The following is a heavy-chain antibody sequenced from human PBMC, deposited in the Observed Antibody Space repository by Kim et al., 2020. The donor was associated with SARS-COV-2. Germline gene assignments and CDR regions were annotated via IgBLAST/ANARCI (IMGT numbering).Heavy chain of an antibody. V-gene: IGHV3-7*01. J-gene: IGHJ4*02. CDR3: VRERGDRALVFDF. D-gene: IGHD5-18*01. Sequence: GGSLRLSCEASAFSFDSHWMGWVRQAPGKGLEWVANINQAGSERYYGDSLKGRVTISRDNAKNTLYLEMNTLRAEDTALYYCVRERGDRALVFDFWGQGTLVTVSS. CDR1: AFSFDSHW. CDR2: INQAGSER.